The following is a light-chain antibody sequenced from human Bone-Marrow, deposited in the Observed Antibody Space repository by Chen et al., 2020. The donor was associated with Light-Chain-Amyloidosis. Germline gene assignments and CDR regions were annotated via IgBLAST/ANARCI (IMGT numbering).Light chain of an antibody. V-gene: IGLV3-25*03. CDR2: RDT. J-gene: IGLJ2*01. CDR3: QSADSSGTYEVI. Sequence: SYDLTQPPSVSVSPGQTARITCSGDDLPTKYAYWYQQKPGQAPVLVIHRDTERPSGISERFSGSSSGTTATLTIRGVQAEDEADYHCQSADSSGTYEVIFGGGTKLTVL. CDR1: DLPTKY.